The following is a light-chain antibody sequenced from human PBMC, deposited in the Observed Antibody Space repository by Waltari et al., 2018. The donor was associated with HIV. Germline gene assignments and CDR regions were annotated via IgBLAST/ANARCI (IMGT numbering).Light chain of an antibody. J-gene: IGLJ2*01. Sequence: QSALTQVASVSGSPGQSIPISCTGPSSDVGAYTLVSWYQQHPGPAPQLLLFEVTKRPSGISDRFSGSRSGNTASLTISVLQAEDEGDYYCCSYTGSGILFGGGTKLTVL. V-gene: IGLV2-23*02. CDR2: EVT. CDR3: CSYTGSGIL. CDR1: SSDVGAYTL.